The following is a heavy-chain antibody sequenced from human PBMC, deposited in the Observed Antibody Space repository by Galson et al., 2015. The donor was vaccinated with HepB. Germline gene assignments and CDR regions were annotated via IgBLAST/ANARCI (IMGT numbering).Heavy chain of an antibody. V-gene: IGHV1-8*01. CDR1: GYTFTSYD. Sequence: QSGAEVKKPGASVKVSCKASGYTFTSYDINWVRQATGQGLEWMGWMNPNSGNTGYAQKFQGRVTMTRNTSISTAYMELSSLRSEDTAVYYCARVIAYCSSTSCYFLWGEAGYYYYGMDVWGQGTTVTVSS. CDR2: MNPNSGNT. D-gene: IGHD2-2*01. CDR3: ARVIAYCSSTSCYFLWGEAGYYYYGMDV. J-gene: IGHJ6*02.